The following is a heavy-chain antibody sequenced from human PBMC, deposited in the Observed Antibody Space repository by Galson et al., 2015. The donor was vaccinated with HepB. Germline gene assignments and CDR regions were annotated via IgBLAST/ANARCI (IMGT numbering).Heavy chain of an antibody. V-gene: IGHV3-30*02. J-gene: IGHJ4*02. CDR1: GFTFSSYG. CDR3: ASALWFGELGLDY. CDR2: IRYDGSNK. Sequence: SLRLSCAASGFTFSSYGMHWVRQAPGKGLEWVAFIRYDGSNKYYADSVKGRFTISRDNSKNTLYLQMNSLRAEDTAVYYCASALWFGELGLDYWGQGTLVTVSS. D-gene: IGHD3-10*01.